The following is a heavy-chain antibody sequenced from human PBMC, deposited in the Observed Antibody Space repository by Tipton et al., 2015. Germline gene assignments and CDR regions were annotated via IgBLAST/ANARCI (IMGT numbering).Heavy chain of an antibody. CDR1: AYSISSDYY. CDR3: ARRFSHSSSWTFDY. J-gene: IGHJ4*02. CDR2: ISHSGNT. Sequence: TLSLTCAVSAYSISSDYYWGWIRQPPGKGLEWIGSISHSGNTYYNPSLKSRVTISADTSKNQFSLKLSSVTAADTAVYYCARRFSHSSSWTFDYWGQGTLVTVSS. D-gene: IGHD6-13*01. V-gene: IGHV4-38-2*01.